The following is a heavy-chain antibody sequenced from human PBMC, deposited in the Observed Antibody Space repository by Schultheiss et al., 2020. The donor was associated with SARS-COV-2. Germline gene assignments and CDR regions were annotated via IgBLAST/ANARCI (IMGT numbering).Heavy chain of an antibody. J-gene: IGHJ5*02. V-gene: IGHV1-18*01. D-gene: IGHD2-2*01. CDR3: ARGGARPRWPAPTQSFHNWFDP. CDR1: GYAFSNYG. Sequence: ASVKVSCKASGYAFSNYGITWVRQAPGQGLEWMGWISSYNGNTNYAQKLQGRVTMTTDTPTSTAYMELRSLRSDDTAVYYCARGGARPRWPAPTQSFHNWFDPWGQGTLVTVSS. CDR2: ISSYNGNT.